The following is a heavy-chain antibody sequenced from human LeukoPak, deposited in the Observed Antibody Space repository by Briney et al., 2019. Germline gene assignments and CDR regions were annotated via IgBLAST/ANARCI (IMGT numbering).Heavy chain of an antibody. CDR3: VAPGGYSSSPLTH. CDR1: GYTFTSYD. D-gene: IGHD6-6*01. V-gene: IGHV1-8*01. J-gene: IGHJ4*02. CDR2: MNPNSGNT. Sequence: ASVKVSCKASGYTFTSYDINWVRQATGQGLEWMGWMNPNSGNTDYAQKFQGRVTMTRNTSISTAYMELSSLRSEDTAVYYCVAPGGYSSSPLTHWGQGTLVTVSS.